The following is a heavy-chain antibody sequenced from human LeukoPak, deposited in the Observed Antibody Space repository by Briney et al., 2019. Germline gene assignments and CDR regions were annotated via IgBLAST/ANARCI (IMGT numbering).Heavy chain of an antibody. CDR2: INTNTGNP. Sequence: ASVKVSCKASGYTFTSYAMNWVRQAPGQGLQGMGWINTNTGNPTYAQGFTGRFVFSLDTSVSTAYLQICSLKAEDTAVYYCARTYYIPYYYYGMDVWGQGTTVTVSS. J-gene: IGHJ6*02. D-gene: IGHD1-26*01. V-gene: IGHV7-4-1*01. CDR3: ARTYYIPYYYYGMDV. CDR1: GYTFTSYA.